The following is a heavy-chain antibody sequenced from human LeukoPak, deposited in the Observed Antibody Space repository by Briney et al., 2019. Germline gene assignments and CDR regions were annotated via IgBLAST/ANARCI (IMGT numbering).Heavy chain of an antibody. CDR3: TTDWTLGTY. D-gene: IGHD3/OR15-3a*01. Sequence: GRSLRLSCAASGFTFSSYGMHWVRQAPGKGLEWVGRIKSKTDGGTTDYAAPVNGSFTILRDDLKNTLYLQMNSLRSEDTAVYYCTTDWTLGTYWGQGTLVTVSS. J-gene: IGHJ4*02. V-gene: IGHV3-15*01. CDR1: GFTFSSYG. CDR2: IKSKTDGGTT.